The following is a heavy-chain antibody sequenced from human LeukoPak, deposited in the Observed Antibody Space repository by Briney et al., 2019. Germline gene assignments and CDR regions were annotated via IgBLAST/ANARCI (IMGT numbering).Heavy chain of an antibody. CDR1: GGSISSGGYY. D-gene: IGHD6-13*01. CDR3: EKGYTSSRYDYFDY. Sequence: SQTLSLTCTVSGGSISSGGYYWIWIRQHPGKGLEWIGYIYYSGSTYYNPSLKSRVTISVDTSKNQFSLKLSSVTAADTAVYYCEKGYTSSRYDYFDYWRQGTLVSV. V-gene: IGHV4-31*03. J-gene: IGHJ4*02. CDR2: IYYSGST.